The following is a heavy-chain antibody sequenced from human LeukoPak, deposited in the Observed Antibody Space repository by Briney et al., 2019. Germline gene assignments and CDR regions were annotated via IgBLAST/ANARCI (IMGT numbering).Heavy chain of an antibody. Sequence: SETLSLTCTVSGGSISSYYWSWIRQPPGKGLEWIGYIYYSGSTSYNPSLKSRVTISVDTSKNQFSLKLSSVTAAATAVYYCASHYDFWSEVYAFDIWGQGTMVTVSS. V-gene: IGHV4-59*12. J-gene: IGHJ3*02. CDR3: ASHYDFWSEVYAFDI. CDR2: IYYSGST. CDR1: GGSISSYY. D-gene: IGHD3-3*01.